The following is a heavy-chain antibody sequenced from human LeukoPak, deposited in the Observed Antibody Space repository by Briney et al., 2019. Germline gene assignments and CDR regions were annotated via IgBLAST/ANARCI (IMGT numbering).Heavy chain of an antibody. J-gene: IGHJ4*02. CDR3: ARSPSYSSSWYVFDY. CDR2: IIPIFGTA. V-gene: IGHV1-69*13. D-gene: IGHD6-13*01. CDR1: GGTFSSYA. Sequence: SVKVSCKASGGTFSSYAISWVRQAPGQGLEWVGGIIPIFGTANYAQKFQGRVTITADESTSTAYMELSSLRSEDTAVYYCARSPSYSSSWYVFDYWGQGTLVTVSS.